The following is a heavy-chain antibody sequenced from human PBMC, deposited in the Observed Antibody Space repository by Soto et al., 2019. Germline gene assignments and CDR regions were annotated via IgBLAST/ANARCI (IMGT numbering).Heavy chain of an antibody. V-gene: IGHV1-18*01. CDR1: GHTFTSYG. J-gene: IGHJ4*02. Sequence: ASVKVSCKASGHTFTSYGITWVRQAPGQGLEWMGWISVYNGNTNYAQRLQGRVTMTTDTSTTTAYMELRSLRSDDTAVYYCARGQKLFQDGRFDYWGQGTLVTVSS. CDR3: ARGQKLFQDGRFDY. D-gene: IGHD1-1*01. CDR2: ISVYNGNT.